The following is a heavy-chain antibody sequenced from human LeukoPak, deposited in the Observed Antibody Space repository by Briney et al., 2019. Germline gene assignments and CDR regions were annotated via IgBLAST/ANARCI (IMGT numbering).Heavy chain of an antibody. CDR2: INWNGDSP. CDR3: AKDISVGIVAEPVAMVSPLDV. Sequence: GGSLRLSCVASGFSFDGYGMSWVRQAPGKGLEWVSGINWNGDSPTYADSVKGRFTISRDRAKNSLYLQMNSLRAEDTALYYCAKDISVGIVAEPVAMVSPLDVWGQGTMVTVSS. J-gene: IGHJ3*01. D-gene: IGHD2-2*01. V-gene: IGHV3-20*04. CDR1: GFSFDGYG.